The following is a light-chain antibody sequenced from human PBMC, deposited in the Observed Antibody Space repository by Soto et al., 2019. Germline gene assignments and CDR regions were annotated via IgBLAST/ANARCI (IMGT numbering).Light chain of an antibody. CDR2: DAS. J-gene: IGKJ1*01. CDR1: QSISSW. CDR3: QQYNSYSLT. V-gene: IGKV1-5*01. Sequence: DIQMTQSPSTLSASVGDRVTITCRASQSISSWLAWYQQKPGKAPKLLIYDASSLESGVPSRFSGSGSGTEFTRTIISLQPDDFATYYGQQYNSYSLTFGQGTKLEIK.